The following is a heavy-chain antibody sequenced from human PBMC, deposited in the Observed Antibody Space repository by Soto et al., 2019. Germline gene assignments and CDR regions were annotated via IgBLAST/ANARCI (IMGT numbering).Heavy chain of an antibody. J-gene: IGHJ4*02. D-gene: IGHD3-22*01. Sequence: ASVKVSCKASGGTFSSYAISWVRQAPGQGLEWMGGIIPIFGTANYAQKFQGRVTITADESTSTAYMELSSLRSEDTAVYYCARQIRPYDSSGYYGYWGQGTLVTVS. CDR3: ARQIRPYDSSGYYGY. CDR1: GGTFSSYA. V-gene: IGHV1-69*13. CDR2: IIPIFGTA.